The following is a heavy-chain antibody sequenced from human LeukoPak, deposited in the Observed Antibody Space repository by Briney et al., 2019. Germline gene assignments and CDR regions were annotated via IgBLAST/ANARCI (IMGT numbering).Heavy chain of an antibody. CDR2: ISGSGGST. CDR1: GFTFSSYA. Sequence: GGSLRLSWAASGFTFSSYAMSWVRQAPGKGLEWVSAISGSGGSTCYADSVKGRFTISRDNSKNTLYLQMNSLRAEDTAVYYCAKEYYDFWSGYSYPYYFDYWGQGTLVTVSS. D-gene: IGHD3-3*01. J-gene: IGHJ4*02. CDR3: AKEYYDFWSGYSYPYYFDY. V-gene: IGHV3-23*01.